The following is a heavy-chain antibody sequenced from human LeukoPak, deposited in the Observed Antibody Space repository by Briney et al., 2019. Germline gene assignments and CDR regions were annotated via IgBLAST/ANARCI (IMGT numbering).Heavy chain of an antibody. D-gene: IGHD1-26*01. CDR3: ARIRSRKWGFDY. CDR1: GFTFSSYW. J-gene: IGHJ4*02. CDR2: INHFGST. Sequence: PGGSLRLSCAASGFTFSSYWMSWVRQAPGKGLEWIGEINHFGSTNYNPSLKSRVTISIDTSKNQFSLKLSSVTAADTAVYYCARIRSRKWGFDYWGQGTPVTVSS. V-gene: IGHV4-34*01.